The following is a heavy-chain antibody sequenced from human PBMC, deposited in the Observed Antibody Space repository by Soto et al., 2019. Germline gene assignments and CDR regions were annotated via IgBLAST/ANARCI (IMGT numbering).Heavy chain of an antibody. CDR2: INHLETT. V-gene: IGHV4-30-2*01. CDR3: ARGGGSDSSEY. CDR1: GASITYGGYS. D-gene: IGHD1-26*01. Sequence: SETVSLTCTVSGASITYGGYSWSWIRHTPGKGMERIGYINHLETTFYNPSFESRLTLSIDRAKNQFSLNLNSMSAADRAVYFCARGGGSDSSEYWGQGILVTVSP. J-gene: IGHJ4*02.